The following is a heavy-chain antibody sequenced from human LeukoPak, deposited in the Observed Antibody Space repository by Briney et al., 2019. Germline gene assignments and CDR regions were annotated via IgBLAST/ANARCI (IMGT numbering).Heavy chain of an antibody. CDR1: GFTFSSYW. CDR2: IKQDGSEK. Sequence: GGSLRLSCAASGFTFSSYWMSWVRQAPGKGLEWVANIKQDGSEKYYVDSAKGRFTISRDNAKNSLYLQMNSLRAEDTAVYYCARGYYDFWSGYYNIFPLFDYWGQGTLVTVSS. CDR3: ARGYYDFWSGYYNIFPLFDY. V-gene: IGHV3-7*04. D-gene: IGHD3-3*01. J-gene: IGHJ4*02.